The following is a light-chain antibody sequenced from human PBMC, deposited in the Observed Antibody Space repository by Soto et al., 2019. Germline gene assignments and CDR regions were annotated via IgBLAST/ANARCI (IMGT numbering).Light chain of an antibody. J-gene: IGKJ1*01. Sequence: IRMSHSPSSLSASVEDRVIITCRASQSISNHLNWYQQKPGKAPKLLIFAASSLQSGVPSRFSGSRSGPDFTLTISSLQPEDFATYYCQQSYSSPPTFGQGTKVDI. CDR3: QQSYSSPPT. CDR1: QSISNH. CDR2: AAS. V-gene: IGKV1-39*01.